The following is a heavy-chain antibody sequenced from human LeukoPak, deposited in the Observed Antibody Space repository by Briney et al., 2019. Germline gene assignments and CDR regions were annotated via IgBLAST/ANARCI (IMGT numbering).Heavy chain of an antibody. CDR3: AKVAVTGIGVDY. V-gene: IGHV3-11*04. CDR2: ISSSGRTI. CDR1: GFTFSDYY. D-gene: IGHD6-19*01. J-gene: IGHJ4*02. Sequence: GGSLRLSCAASGFTFSDYYMSWIRQAPGKGLEWVSYISSSGRTIYYADSVKGRITISRDNAKNSLNLQTNSLRAEDTAVYYCAKVAVTGIGVDYWGQGTLVTVSS.